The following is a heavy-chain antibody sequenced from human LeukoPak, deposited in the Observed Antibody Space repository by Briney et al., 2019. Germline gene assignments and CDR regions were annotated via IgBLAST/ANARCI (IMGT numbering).Heavy chain of an antibody. D-gene: IGHD3-3*01. CDR1: GYTFTIHD. V-gene: IGHV1-8*01. J-gene: IGHJ4*02. Sequence: ASVKVSCKASGYTFTIHDINWVRQATGQGLEWMGWMNPNSGNTGYAQKFQGRVTMTRNTSISTAYMELSSLRSEDTAVYYCARAKRGYYDFWSGRTRALYFDYWGQGTLVTVSS. CDR3: ARAKRGYYDFWSGRTRALYFDY. CDR2: MNPNSGNT.